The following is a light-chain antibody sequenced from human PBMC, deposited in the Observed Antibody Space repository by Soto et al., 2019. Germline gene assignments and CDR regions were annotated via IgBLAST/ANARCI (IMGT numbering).Light chain of an antibody. Sequence: EIVLTQSPGILSLSPGERATLSCRASQTVRTNYLAWFQHKPGQAPRLLIYGAFSRATGIPDRFSGSGSGTDFTLTINRLEPEDFAVYFCQQYSDSPLTFGGGTKVEIK. CDR3: QQYSDSPLT. V-gene: IGKV3-20*01. CDR1: QTVRTNY. J-gene: IGKJ4*01. CDR2: GAF.